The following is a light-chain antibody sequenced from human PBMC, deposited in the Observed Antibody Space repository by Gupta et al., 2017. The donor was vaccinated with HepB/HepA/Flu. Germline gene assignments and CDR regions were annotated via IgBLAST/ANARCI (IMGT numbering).Light chain of an antibody. CDR1: SGIVANNY. CDR2: ENN. CDR3: QSYDSTNVV. V-gene: IGLV6-57*02. J-gene: IGLJ3*02. Sequence: NFMLTQPNSVSESPGKTVTISCTGSSGIVANNYVQWYQQRPGSAPTTVIYENNQRPSGVPDRFSGSIDSSSNSASLTISGLKTEDEADYYCQSYDSTNVVFGGGTKLTVL.